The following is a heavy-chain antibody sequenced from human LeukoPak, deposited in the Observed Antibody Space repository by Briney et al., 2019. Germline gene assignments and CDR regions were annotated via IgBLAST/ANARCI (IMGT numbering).Heavy chain of an antibody. V-gene: IGHV3-66*01. CDR1: GFTFSSYA. CDR2: IYSGGST. CDR3: ARASGY. Sequence: GGSLRLSCAASGFTFSSYAMSWVRRAPGKGLEWVSVIYSGGSTYYADSVKGRFTISRDNSKNTLYLQMNSLRAEDTAVYYCARASGYWGQGTLVTVSS. J-gene: IGHJ4*02. D-gene: IGHD3-10*01.